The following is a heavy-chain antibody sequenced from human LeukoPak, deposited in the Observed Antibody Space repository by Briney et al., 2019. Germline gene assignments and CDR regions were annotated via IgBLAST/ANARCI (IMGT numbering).Heavy chain of an antibody. D-gene: IGHD6-19*01. Sequence: GGSLRLSCAASGFTFSSYAMSWVRQAPGKGLEWVSAISGSGGSTYYADSVKGRFTISRDNSKNTLYLQMNSLRAEDTAVYYCAGPLVGEQWLPRFDPWGQGTLVTVSS. CDR2: ISGSGGST. V-gene: IGHV3-23*01. CDR3: AGPLVGEQWLPRFDP. CDR1: GFTFSSYA. J-gene: IGHJ5*02.